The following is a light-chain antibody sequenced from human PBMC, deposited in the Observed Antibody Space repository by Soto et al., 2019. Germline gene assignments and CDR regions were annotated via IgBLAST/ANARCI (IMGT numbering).Light chain of an antibody. CDR2: KAS. Sequence: DIQMTQSPSTLSASVEDRVTITCRASQSVGSWLAWYQQKPGKAPNILIYKASSLESGVPSRFSGSGSGTEFSLAISSLQPDDFASYHCQQYGSSSPWTFGQGTKVEIK. CDR3: QQYGSSSPWT. CDR1: QSVGSW. J-gene: IGKJ1*01. V-gene: IGKV1-5*03.